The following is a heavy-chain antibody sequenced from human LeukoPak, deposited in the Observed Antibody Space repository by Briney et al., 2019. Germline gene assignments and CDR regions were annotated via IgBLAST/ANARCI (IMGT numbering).Heavy chain of an antibody. V-gene: IGHV4-38-2*01. CDR2: IYHSGST. Sequence: PSETLSLTCAVSGYSISSGYYWGWIRQPPVKGLEWIGSIYHSGSTYYNPSLKSRVTISVDTSKNQFSLKLSSVTAADTAVYYCARPLSKAAAVAGTRAFDIWGQGTMVTVSS. CDR3: ARPLSKAAAVAGTRAFDI. CDR1: GYSISSGYY. D-gene: IGHD6-19*01. J-gene: IGHJ3*02.